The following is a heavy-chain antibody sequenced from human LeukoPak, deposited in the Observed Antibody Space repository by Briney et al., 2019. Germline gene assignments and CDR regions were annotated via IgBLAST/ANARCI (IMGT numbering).Heavy chain of an antibody. CDR1: GFTFSSYS. V-gene: IGHV3-30*03. CDR3: ARDHSNRFDY. Sequence: GGSLRLSCAASGFTFSSYSMNWVRQAPGKGLEWVTVISYDGNDKYYADSVKGRFIISRDNSKNTLSLEMNSLRAEDTAVYYCARDHSNRFDYWGQGTLVTVSS. CDR2: ISYDGNDK. D-gene: IGHD6-13*01. J-gene: IGHJ4*02.